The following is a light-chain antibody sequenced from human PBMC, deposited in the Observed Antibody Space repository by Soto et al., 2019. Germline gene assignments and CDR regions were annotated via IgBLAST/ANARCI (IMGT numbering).Light chain of an antibody. V-gene: IGLV1-47*01. Sequence: QSVLTQPPSASGTPGQRVTISCPGSSSNIGSNYVYWYQQLPGTAPKLLIYRNNQRPSGVPDRFSGSKSGTSASLAISVLRSEDEADYYCAAWDDSLSGYVFGTGTKVTV. J-gene: IGLJ1*01. CDR3: AAWDDSLSGYV. CDR2: RNN. CDR1: SSNIGSNY.